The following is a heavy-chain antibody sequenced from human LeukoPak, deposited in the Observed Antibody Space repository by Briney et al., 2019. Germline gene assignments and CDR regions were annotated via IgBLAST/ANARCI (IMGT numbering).Heavy chain of an antibody. D-gene: IGHD3-3*01. CDR1: GFDFSTYA. Sequence: GGSLRLSCAASGFDFSTYAINWVRQASGKGLEWVGRIRSKANSYATAYAASVKGRFTVSRDDSKNTAYLQMNSLKTEDTAVYYCTSYDFGVVSPFDYWGQGTLVTVSS. CDR2: IRSKANSYAT. V-gene: IGHV3-73*01. J-gene: IGHJ4*02. CDR3: TSYDFGVVSPFDY.